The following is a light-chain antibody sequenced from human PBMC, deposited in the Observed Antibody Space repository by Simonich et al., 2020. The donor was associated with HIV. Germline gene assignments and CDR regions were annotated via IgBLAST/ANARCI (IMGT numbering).Light chain of an antibody. CDR3: QSYDSSLSGSRV. Sequence: QSVLTQPPSVSGAPGQRVTISFTGSSSNIGAGNDVHWYKQLPGTAPKLLIYHNSNRPSGIPNRFSGSKFGTSASLAITGLQAEDEADYYCQSYDSSLSGSRVFGGGTKLTVL. CDR1: SSNIGAGND. J-gene: IGLJ3*02. CDR2: HNS. V-gene: IGLV1-40*01.